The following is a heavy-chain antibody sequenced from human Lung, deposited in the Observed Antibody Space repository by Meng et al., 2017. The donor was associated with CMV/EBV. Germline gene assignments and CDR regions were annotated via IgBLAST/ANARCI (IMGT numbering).Heavy chain of an antibody. CDR2: INSDGSST. Sequence: AASGFTFSSSWMHWVRQAPGKGLVWVSRINSDGSSTSYADSVKGRFTISRDNAKNTLYLQMNSLRAEDTAVYYCARDSSSWYVGWFDPWGQGTLSPSPQ. CDR1: GFTFSSSW. V-gene: IGHV3-74*01. CDR3: ARDSSSWYVGWFDP. J-gene: IGHJ5*02. D-gene: IGHD6-13*01.